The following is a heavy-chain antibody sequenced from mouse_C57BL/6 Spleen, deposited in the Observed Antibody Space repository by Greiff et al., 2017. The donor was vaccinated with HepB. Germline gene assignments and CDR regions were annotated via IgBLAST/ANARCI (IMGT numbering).Heavy chain of an antibody. D-gene: IGHD5-5*01. V-gene: IGHV1-52*01. CDR2: IDPSDSET. J-gene: IGHJ4*01. Sequence: VQLQQPGAELVRPGSSVKLSCKASGYTFTSYWMHWVKQRPIQGLEWIGNIDPSDSETHYNQKFKDKATLTVDKSSSTAYMQLSSLTSEDSAVYYCASSLPYLYAMDYWGQGTSVTVSS. CDR3: ASSLPYLYAMDY. CDR1: GYTFTSYW.